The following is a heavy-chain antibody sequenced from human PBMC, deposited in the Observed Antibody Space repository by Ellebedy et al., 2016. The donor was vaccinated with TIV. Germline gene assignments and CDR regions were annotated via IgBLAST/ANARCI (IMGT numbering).Heavy chain of an antibody. CDR2: ISAYNGNT. Sequence: AASVKVSCNASGYTFTSYGISWVRQAPGQGLEWMGWISAYNGNTNYAQKLQGRVTMTTDTSTSTAYMELRSLRSDDTAVYYCAKTLGSTDSSGYYYGGYYFDYWGQGTLVTVSS. CDR1: GYTFTSYG. CDR3: AKTLGSTDSSGYYYGGYYFDY. V-gene: IGHV1-18*04. J-gene: IGHJ4*02. D-gene: IGHD3-22*01.